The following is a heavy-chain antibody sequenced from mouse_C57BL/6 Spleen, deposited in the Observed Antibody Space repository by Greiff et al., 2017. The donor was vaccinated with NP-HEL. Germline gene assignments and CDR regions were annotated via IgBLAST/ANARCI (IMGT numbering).Heavy chain of an antibody. Sequence: EVKLMESGGGLVQPGGSLKLSCAASGFTFSDYYMYWVRQTPEKRLEWVAYISNGGGSTYYPDTVKGRFTISRDNAKNTLYLQMSRLKSEDTAMYYCARGYSYAMDYWGQGTSVTVSS. CDR2: ISNGGGST. CDR1: GFTFSDYY. CDR3: ARGYSYAMDY. V-gene: IGHV5-12*01. J-gene: IGHJ4*01.